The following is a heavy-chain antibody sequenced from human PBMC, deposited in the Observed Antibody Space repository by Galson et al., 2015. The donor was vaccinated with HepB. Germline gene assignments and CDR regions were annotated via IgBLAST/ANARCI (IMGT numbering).Heavy chain of an antibody. V-gene: IGHV3-30*18. J-gene: IGHJ4*02. D-gene: IGHD3-22*01. CDR1: GFSFSNYG. CDR2: ISYDGSNK. Sequence: SLRLSCAASGFSFSNYGINWVRQAPGKGLEWLALISYDGSNKFYVDSVKRRFTISRDNSKNTLYLQMNSLRVEYTAVYYCAKGSASGYRPNFDYWGQGTLVTVSS. CDR3: AKGSASGYRPNFDY.